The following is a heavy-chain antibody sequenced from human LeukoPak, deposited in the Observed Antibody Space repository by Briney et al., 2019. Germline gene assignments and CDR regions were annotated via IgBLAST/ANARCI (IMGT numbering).Heavy chain of an antibody. V-gene: IGHV3-23*01. J-gene: IGHJ4*02. Sequence: GGSLRLSCAASGFTFSNAWMSWVRQAPGKGLEWVSAISGSGGSTYYADSVKGRFAISRDNSKNALYLQMNSLRAEDTAVYYCAKDQGWVQWELFPSYFDYWGQGTLVTVSS. CDR2: ISGSGGST. CDR3: AKDQGWVQWELFPSYFDY. D-gene: IGHD1-26*01. CDR1: GFTFSNAW.